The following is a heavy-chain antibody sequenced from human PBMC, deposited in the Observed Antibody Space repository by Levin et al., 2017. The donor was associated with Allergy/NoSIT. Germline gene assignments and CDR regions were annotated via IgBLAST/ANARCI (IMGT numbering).Heavy chain of an antibody. CDR2: INPNSGGT. V-gene: IGHV1-2*02. CDR1: GYTFTGYY. CDR3: GRDGYYGSGSLVGAWFDP. J-gene: IGHJ5*02. Sequence: GESLKISCKASGYTFTGYYMHWVRQAPGQGLEWVGWINPNSGGTNYAQKFQGRVTMTRATSISTAYMELSRLRSDDTAVYYCGRDGYYGSGSLVGAWFDPWGQGTLVTVSS. D-gene: IGHD3-10*01.